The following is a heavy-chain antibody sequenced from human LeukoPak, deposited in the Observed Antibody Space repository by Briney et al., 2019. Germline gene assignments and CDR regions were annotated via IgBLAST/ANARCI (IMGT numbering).Heavy chain of an antibody. V-gene: IGHV3-21*01. CDR3: ARGSYSSGWLINDY. Sequence: GGSLRLSCAASGFTFSSYSMNWVRQAPGKGLEWVSSISSSSSYIYYADSVKGRFTISRDYAKNSLYLQMNSLRAEDTAVYYCARGSYSSGWLINDYWGQGTLVTVSS. D-gene: IGHD6-19*01. J-gene: IGHJ4*02. CDR2: ISSSSSYI. CDR1: GFTFSSYS.